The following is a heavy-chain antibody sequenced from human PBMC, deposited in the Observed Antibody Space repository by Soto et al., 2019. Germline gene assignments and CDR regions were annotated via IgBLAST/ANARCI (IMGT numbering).Heavy chain of an antibody. D-gene: IGHD3-22*01. CDR1: GYTFTSYY. CDR2: INPSGGST. CDR3: ARTYYDSSGYDSFFDY. Sequence: QVQLVQSGAEVKKPGASVKVSCKASGYTFTSYYMHWVRQAPGQGLEWMGIINPSGGSTSYAQKFQGRVTMTRDTSTSTVYMELSSLRSEDTAVYYCARTYYDSSGYDSFFDYWGQGTLVTVSS. V-gene: IGHV1-46*01. J-gene: IGHJ4*02.